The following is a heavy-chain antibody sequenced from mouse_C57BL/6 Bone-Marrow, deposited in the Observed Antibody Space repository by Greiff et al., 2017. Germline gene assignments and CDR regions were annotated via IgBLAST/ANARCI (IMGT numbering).Heavy chain of an antibody. J-gene: IGHJ3*01. CDR3: ARDYSWFAY. V-gene: IGHV5-6*01. CDR2: ISSGGSYT. Sequence: VHVKQSGGDLVKPGGSLKLSCAASGFTFSSYGMSWVRQTPDKRLEWVATISSGGSYTYYPDSVKGRFTISRDNAKNTLYLQMSSLKSEDTAMYYCARDYSWFAYWGQGTLVTVSA. CDR1: GFTFSSYG. D-gene: IGHD1-1*01.